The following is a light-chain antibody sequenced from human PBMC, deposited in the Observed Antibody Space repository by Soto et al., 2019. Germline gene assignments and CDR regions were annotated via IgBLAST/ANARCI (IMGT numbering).Light chain of an antibody. CDR2: DAS. CDR1: QSVSSSY. V-gene: IGKV3D-20*02. Sequence: EIVLTQSPGTLSLSPVERATLSCRASQSVSSSYLAWYQQKPGQAPRLLIYDASNRATGTPARFSGGGSGTDFTLTISSLEPEDFAVYYCQQRSNWPPVTFGQGTKVDIK. J-gene: IGKJ1*01. CDR3: QQRSNWPPVT.